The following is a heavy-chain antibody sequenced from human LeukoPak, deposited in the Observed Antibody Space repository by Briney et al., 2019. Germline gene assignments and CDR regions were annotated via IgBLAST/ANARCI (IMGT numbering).Heavy chain of an antibody. V-gene: IGHV4-39*07. CDR1: GGSISSGGYY. D-gene: IGHD4-23*01. CDR2: INHSGST. Sequence: PSETLSLTCTVSGGSISSGGYYWSWIRQPPGKGLEWIGEINHSGSTNYNPSLKSRVTISVDTSKNQFSLKLSSVTAADTAVYYCARDGNAVDYWGQGTLVTVSS. J-gene: IGHJ4*02. CDR3: ARDGNAVDY.